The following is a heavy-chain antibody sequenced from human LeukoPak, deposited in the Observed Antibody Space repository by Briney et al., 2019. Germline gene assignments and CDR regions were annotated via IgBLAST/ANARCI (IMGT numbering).Heavy chain of an antibody. CDR2: ISSDSGTI. J-gene: IGHJ6*03. V-gene: IGHV3-48*04. CDR3: AKMEGQRLYDYCMDV. CDR1: GFTFSSYS. D-gene: IGHD2-8*01. Sequence: GGSLRLSCAGSGFTFSSYSMNWVRQAPGKGLEWVSYISSDSGTIYYADSVKGRFTISRDNSKNTLYLHMNSLRADDTAVYYCAKMEGQRLYDYCMDVWGRGTTVTVSS.